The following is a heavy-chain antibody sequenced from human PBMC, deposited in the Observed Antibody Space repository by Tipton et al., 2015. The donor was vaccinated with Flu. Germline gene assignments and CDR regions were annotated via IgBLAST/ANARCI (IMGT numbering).Heavy chain of an antibody. V-gene: IGHV4-59*08. CDR2: IYYSGGY. CDR1: GGSISSYY. Sequence: TLSLTCTVSGGSISSYYWSRIRQPPGKGLEWIGYIYYSGGYQYNPSLKSRVTISVDTSKKQFSLRLISVTAADTAVYYCARLPGYTSGRYTGNNWFDPWGQGTLVTVSS. D-gene: IGHD6-19*01. CDR3: ARLPGYTSGRYTGNNWFDP. J-gene: IGHJ5*02.